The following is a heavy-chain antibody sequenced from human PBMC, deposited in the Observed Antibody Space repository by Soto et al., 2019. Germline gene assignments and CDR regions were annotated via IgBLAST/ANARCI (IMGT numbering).Heavy chain of an antibody. CDR2: IYWDDDK. Sequence: KESGPTLVKPTQTLTLTCTFSGFSLSNSGVGVGWIRQPPGKALEWLALIYWDDDKRYSPSLKSRLTITKDTSKNQVVLTMTNMDPVDTATYYCAHRSRGDAPGTYYRWFDPWGQGTLVTVSS. CDR1: GFSLSNSGVG. J-gene: IGHJ5*02. V-gene: IGHV2-5*02. CDR3: AHRSRGDAPGTYYRWFDP. D-gene: IGHD3-10*01.